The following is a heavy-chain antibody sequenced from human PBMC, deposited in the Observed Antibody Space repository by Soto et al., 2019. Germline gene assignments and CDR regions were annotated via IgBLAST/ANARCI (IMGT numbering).Heavy chain of an antibody. CDR1: GGSFSGYY. CDR2: IYYSGST. CDR3: ARGTVFYYYYYMDV. J-gene: IGHJ6*03. V-gene: IGHV4-59*01. Sequence: SETLSLTCAVYGGSFSGYYWSWIRQPPGKGLEWIGYIYYSGSTNYNPSLKSRVTISVDTSKNQFSLKLSSVTAADTAVYYCARGTVFYYYYYMDVWGKGTTVTVSS. D-gene: IGHD4-4*01.